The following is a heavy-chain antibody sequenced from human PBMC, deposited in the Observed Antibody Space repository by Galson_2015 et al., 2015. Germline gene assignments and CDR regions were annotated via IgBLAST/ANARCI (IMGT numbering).Heavy chain of an antibody. CDR3: ARVLQFLGWFDP. CDR1: GGSISSGGYS. D-gene: IGHD3-3*01. Sequence: PLSLTCAVSGGSISSGGYSWSWIRQPPGKGLEWIGYIYHSGSTYYNPSLKSRVTISVDRSKNQFSLKLSSVTAADTAVYYCARVLQFLGWFDPWGQGTLVTVSS. V-gene: IGHV4-30-2*01. CDR2: IYHSGST. J-gene: IGHJ5*02.